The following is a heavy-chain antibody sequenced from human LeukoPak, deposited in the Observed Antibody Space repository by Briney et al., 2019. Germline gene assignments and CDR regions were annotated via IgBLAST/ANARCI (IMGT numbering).Heavy chain of an antibody. J-gene: IGHJ4*02. D-gene: IGHD4-11*01. CDR2: ISAHNGNT. CDR3: ARAETTLLLNY. CDR1: AYSFTIYG. V-gene: IGHV1-18*01. Sequence: GASVKVACKASAYSFTIYGIIWVRQTPGQGLQWMGWISAHNGNTNYAQKLQGRVALTTDTSTSTVYMELRSLTSDDTAVYYCARAETTLLLNYWGQGTLVTVSS.